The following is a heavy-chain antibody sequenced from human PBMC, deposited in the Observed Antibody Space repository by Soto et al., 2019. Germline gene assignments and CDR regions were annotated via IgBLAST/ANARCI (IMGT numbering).Heavy chain of an antibody. J-gene: IGHJ3*02. Sequence: SETLSLTCTVSGGSISSYYWSWIRQPPGKGLEWIGYIYYSGSTNYNPSLKSRVTISVDTSKNQFSLKLSSVTAADTAVYYCARHGIFGVVIFRDAFDIWGQGTMVTVSS. CDR2: IYYSGST. CDR1: GGSISSYY. D-gene: IGHD3-3*01. V-gene: IGHV4-59*08. CDR3: ARHGIFGVVIFRDAFDI.